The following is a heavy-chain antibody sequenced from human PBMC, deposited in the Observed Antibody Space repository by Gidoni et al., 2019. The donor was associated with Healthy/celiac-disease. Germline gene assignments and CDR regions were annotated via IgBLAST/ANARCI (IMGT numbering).Heavy chain of an antibody. V-gene: IGHV3-15*01. D-gene: IGHD4-17*01. J-gene: IGHJ4*02. CDR3: TTVPHTVTTWARR. Sequence: EVQLVESGGGLVKPGGSLRLSCAASGFTLSNAWMSWVRQAPWKGLEWVCRIKSKTDGGTTDYAAPVKGRFTISRDDSKNTLYLQMNSLKTEDTAVYYCTTVPHTVTTWARRWGQGTLVTVSS. CDR1: GFTLSNAW. CDR2: IKSKTDGGTT.